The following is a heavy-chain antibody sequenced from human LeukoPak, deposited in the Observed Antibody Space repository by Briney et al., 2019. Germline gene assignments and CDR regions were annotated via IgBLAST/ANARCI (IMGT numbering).Heavy chain of an antibody. D-gene: IGHD2-2*01. J-gene: IGHJ3*02. CDR1: GFTFSDYY. CDR2: ISSSGTYT. Sequence: PGGSLRLSCAASGFTFSDYYTSWIRQAPGKGLEWVSYISSSGTYTNYADSVKGRFTISRDNAKNSLYLQMNSLRAEDTAVYYCARSLRRDGDSTSCWAALDIWGQGTMVTVSS. CDR3: ARSLRRDGDSTSCWAALDI. V-gene: IGHV3-11*03.